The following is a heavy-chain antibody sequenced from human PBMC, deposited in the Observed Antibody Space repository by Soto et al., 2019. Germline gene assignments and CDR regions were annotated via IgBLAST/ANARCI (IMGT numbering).Heavy chain of an antibody. V-gene: IGHV3-33*05. Sequence: GGSLRLSCVGSGFAFSTYGMHWVRQAPAKGLEWVALISYDGTDKYYADSVKGRFSISRDNSKQTLSLQMDSLTAGDTALYYCAKATATGGGAFDFCGQGTMVTVSS. CDR3: AKATATGGGAFDF. D-gene: IGHD2-8*02. CDR2: ISYDGTDK. J-gene: IGHJ3*01. CDR1: GFAFSTYG.